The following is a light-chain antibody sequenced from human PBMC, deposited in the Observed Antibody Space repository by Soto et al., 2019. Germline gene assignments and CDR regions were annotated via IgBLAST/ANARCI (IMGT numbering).Light chain of an antibody. CDR3: QQSFSTPT. Sequence: DIQMTQSPSSLSASVGDRVTITCRASQSISSYLNWYQQKPGEAPKLLMSAASTLQSGVSSRFSGSGSGTDFTLTISSLQPEDFATYYCQQSFSTPTFGQGTRLDIK. CDR2: AAS. J-gene: IGKJ5*01. V-gene: IGKV1-39*01. CDR1: QSISSY.